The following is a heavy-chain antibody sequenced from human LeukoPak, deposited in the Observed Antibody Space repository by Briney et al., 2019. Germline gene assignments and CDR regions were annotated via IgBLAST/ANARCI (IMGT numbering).Heavy chain of an antibody. J-gene: IGHJ3*02. CDR2: IIPIFGTA. CDR1: GGTFSSYA. V-gene: IGHV1-69*13. CDR3: ARALTIFGVVAAFDI. D-gene: IGHD3-3*01. Sequence: ASVKVSCKASGGTFSSYAISWVRQAPGQGLEWMGGIIPIFGTANYAQKFQGRVTITADESTSTAYMELSSLRSEDTAVYYCARALTIFGVVAAFDIRGQGTMVTVSS.